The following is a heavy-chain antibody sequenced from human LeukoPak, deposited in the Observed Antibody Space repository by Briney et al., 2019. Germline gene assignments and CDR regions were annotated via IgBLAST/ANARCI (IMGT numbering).Heavy chain of an antibody. J-gene: IGHJ5*02. CDR3: TKSGT. CDR2: INPHSGGT. CDR1: GYTFTDYY. D-gene: IGHD1-26*01. V-gene: IGHV1-2*06. Sequence: ASVKVSCKASGYTFTDYYMHWVRQAPGQGLEWMGRINPHSGGTNYAQNFQGRVTMTRDTNITTAYIELRRLTSDDSAMYYCTKSGTWGQGTQVTVSS.